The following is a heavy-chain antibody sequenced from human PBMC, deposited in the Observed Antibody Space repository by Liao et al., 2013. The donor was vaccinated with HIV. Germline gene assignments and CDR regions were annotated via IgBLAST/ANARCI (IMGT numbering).Heavy chain of an antibody. J-gene: IGHJ4*02. V-gene: IGHV4-4*07. CDR3: ARSDYDFWSGYRYYFDY. Sequence: QVQLQESGPGLVKPSETLSLTCTVSGGSISNYYWSWIRQPAGKGLEWIGRIYTSGSTNYNPSLKSRVTISVDTSKNQFSLKLSSVTAADTAVYYCARSDYDFWSGYRYYFDYWGQGTLVTVSS. CDR2: IYTSGST. D-gene: IGHD3-3*01. CDR1: GGSISNYY.